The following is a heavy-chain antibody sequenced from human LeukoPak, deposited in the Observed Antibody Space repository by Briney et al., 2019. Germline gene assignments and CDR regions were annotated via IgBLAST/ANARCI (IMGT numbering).Heavy chain of an antibody. V-gene: IGHV3-30*18. CDR1: GFTFSSYG. Sequence: GGSLRLSCAASGFTFSSYGMHWVRQAPGKGLEWVAVISYDGSNKYYADSVKGRFTISRDNSKNTLYLQMNSLRAEDTAVYYCAKDPYDYWGQGTLVTVST. J-gene: IGHJ4*02. CDR2: ISYDGSNK. CDR3: AKDPYDY.